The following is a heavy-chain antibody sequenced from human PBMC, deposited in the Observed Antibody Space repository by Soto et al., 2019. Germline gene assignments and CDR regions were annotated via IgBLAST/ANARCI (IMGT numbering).Heavy chain of an antibody. Sequence: GGSLRLSCAASGFTFSSYAMSWVRQAPGKGLEWVSAISGSGGSTYYADSVKGRFTISRDNSKNTLYLQMNSLRAEDTAVYYCAKVPRPGGLSGYWGRDYYYYGMDVWGQGTTVTVSS. CDR1: GFTFSSYA. CDR2: ISGSGGST. J-gene: IGHJ6*02. CDR3: AKVPRPGGLSGYWGRDYYYYGMDV. V-gene: IGHV3-23*01. D-gene: IGHD3-22*01.